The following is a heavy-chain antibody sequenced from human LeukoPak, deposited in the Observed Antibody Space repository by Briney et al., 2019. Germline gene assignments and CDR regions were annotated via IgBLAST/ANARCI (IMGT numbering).Heavy chain of an antibody. CDR3: ARGGRWLQSGLNY. J-gene: IGHJ4*02. V-gene: IGHV4-39*07. CDR2: IYYSGST. D-gene: IGHD5-24*01. Sequence: SETLSLTCTVSGGSISSSSYYWGWIRQPPGKGLEWIGSIYYSGSTYYNPSLKSRVTISVDTSKNQFSLKLSSVTAADTAVYYCARGGRWLQSGLNYWGQGTLVTVSS. CDR1: GGSISSSSYY.